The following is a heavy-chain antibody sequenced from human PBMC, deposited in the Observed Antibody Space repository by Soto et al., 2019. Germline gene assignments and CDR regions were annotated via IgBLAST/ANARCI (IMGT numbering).Heavy chain of an antibody. J-gene: IGHJ4*02. D-gene: IGHD3-10*01. CDR1: GFTFSSYG. CDR3: ARALYGSGSSIDY. CDR2: IWYDGSNK. V-gene: IGHV3-33*01. Sequence: GGSLRLSCAASGFTFSSYGMHWVRQAPGKGLEWVAVIWYDGSNKYYADSVKGRFTISRDNSKNTLYLQMNSLRAEDTAVYYCARALYGSGSSIDYWGQGTLVTVSS.